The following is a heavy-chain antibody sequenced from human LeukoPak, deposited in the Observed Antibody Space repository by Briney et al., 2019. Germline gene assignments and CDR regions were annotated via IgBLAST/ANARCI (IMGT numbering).Heavy chain of an antibody. D-gene: IGHD6-13*01. CDR1: GGSISSYY. CDR2: IYYSGST. J-gene: IGHJ4*02. CDR3: ARQPSSWFTSFDS. Sequence: SETLSLTCTVSGGSISSYYWSWIRQPPGKGLEWFGYIYYSGSTNYNPSLKSRVTISVDTSKNQFSLKLSSVTAADTAVYYCARQPSSWFTSFDSWGQGTLVTVSS. V-gene: IGHV4-59*01.